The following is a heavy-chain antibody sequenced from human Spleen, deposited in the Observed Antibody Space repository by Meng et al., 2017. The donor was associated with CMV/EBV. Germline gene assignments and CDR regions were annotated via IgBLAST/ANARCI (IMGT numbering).Heavy chain of an antibody. Sequence: SETLSLTCTVSGGSISSSSYYWGWIRQPPGKGLEWIGYIYYSGSTYYNPSLKSRVTISVDTSKNQFSLKLSSVTAADTAVYYCARGKGLYGYSGYGTCDYWGQGTLVTVSS. CDR2: IYYSGST. CDR1: GGSISSSSYY. V-gene: IGHV4-39*07. D-gene: IGHD5-12*01. CDR3: ARGKGLYGYSGYGTCDY. J-gene: IGHJ4*02.